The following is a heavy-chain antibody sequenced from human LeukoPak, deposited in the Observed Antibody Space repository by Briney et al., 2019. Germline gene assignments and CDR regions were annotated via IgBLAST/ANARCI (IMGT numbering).Heavy chain of an antibody. CDR1: GGSISSSSYY. CDR3: ARLQYQLLGIDY. V-gene: IGHV4-39*01. CDR2: IYYSGST. Sequence: PSETLSLTCTVSGGSISSSSYYWGWIRQPPGKGLEWIGSIYYSGSTYYNPSLKSRVTISVDTSKNQFSLKLSSVTAADTAVYYCARLQYQLLGIDYWGQGTLVTVSS. J-gene: IGHJ4*02. D-gene: IGHD2-2*01.